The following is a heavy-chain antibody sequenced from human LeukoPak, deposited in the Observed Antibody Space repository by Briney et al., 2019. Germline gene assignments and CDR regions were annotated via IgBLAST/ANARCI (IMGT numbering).Heavy chain of an antibody. V-gene: IGHV3-7*01. CDR3: ARELRTFDS. CDR2: IKHNGNEK. J-gene: IGHJ4*02. CDR1: GFTFSSYW. D-gene: IGHD3-16*01. Sequence: GGSLRLSCAASGFTFSSYWMTWVRQAPGKGLEWVANIKHNGNEKNYVDSVEGRFTISRDNAKNSLSLQMNSLRVEDTAVYYCARELRTFDSWGQGTLVTVSS.